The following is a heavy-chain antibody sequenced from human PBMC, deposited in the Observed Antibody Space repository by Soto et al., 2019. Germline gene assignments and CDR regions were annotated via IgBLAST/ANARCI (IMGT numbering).Heavy chain of an antibody. CDR2: ISTSGST. J-gene: IGHJ4*02. CDR1: GFTVSGNY. Sequence: EVQLVETGGGLIQPGRSLRLSCAASGFTVSGNYMTWVRQAPRKGLEWVSLISTSGSTYYADSVKGRFTISRDNSKNTLYLQMNSLRVEDTAVYYCARGDRKYYFDYWGQGTLVTVSS. CDR3: ARGDRKYYFDY. V-gene: IGHV3-53*02. D-gene: IGHD3-22*01.